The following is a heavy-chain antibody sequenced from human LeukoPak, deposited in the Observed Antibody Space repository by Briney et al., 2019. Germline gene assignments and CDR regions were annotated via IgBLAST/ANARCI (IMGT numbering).Heavy chain of an antibody. CDR2: IYGDGGST. CDR3: AKDIYPTPARPDAFDI. J-gene: IGHJ3*02. Sequence: GGSLRLSCAASGFTFYDYAMHWVRQAPGKGLEWVSLIYGDGGSTYYADSVKGRFTIARDNGKNSLYLQMNSLRTDDTALYFCAKDIYPTPARPDAFDIWGQGTMVTVSS. D-gene: IGHD2-2*02. V-gene: IGHV3-43*02. CDR1: GFTFYDYA.